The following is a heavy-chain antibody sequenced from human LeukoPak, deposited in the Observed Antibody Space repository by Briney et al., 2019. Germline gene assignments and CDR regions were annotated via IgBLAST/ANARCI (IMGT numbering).Heavy chain of an antibody. CDR3: AREVISTPSYFDY. Sequence: PGGSLRLSCAASGFTVSSSFIYWVRRAPGKGLEWVSFIHRDDKTYYADSVKGRFTMSRDRSKNTLYLQMNSLGADDTAVYYCAREVISTPSYFDYWGQGILVTVSS. CDR1: GFTVSSSF. CDR2: IHRDDKT. J-gene: IGHJ4*02. D-gene: IGHD2-2*01. V-gene: IGHV3-53*01.